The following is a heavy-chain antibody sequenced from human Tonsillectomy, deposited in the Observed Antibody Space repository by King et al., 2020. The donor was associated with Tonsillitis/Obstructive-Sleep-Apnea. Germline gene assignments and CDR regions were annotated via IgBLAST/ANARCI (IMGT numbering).Heavy chain of an antibody. V-gene: IGHV3-7*04. Sequence: VQLVESGGDLVQPGGSLRLSCAASGFTFSSFWMTWVRQAPGKGLEWVANIKQDGSEKSYVDSVKGRFTISRDNAKNSLYLQMNSLRAEDTAVYYCARDQDIVEAAVAFDAFDIWGQGTMVTVSS. CDR1: GFTFSSFW. CDR2: IKQDGSEK. CDR3: ARDQDIVEAAVAFDAFDI. J-gene: IGHJ3*02. D-gene: IGHD2-15*01.